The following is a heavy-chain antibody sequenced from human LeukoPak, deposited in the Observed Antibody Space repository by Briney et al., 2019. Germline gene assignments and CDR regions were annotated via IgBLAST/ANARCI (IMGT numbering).Heavy chain of an antibody. CDR1: GYTFTGYY. J-gene: IGHJ4*02. D-gene: IGHD7-27*01. Sequence: GASVKVSCKASGYTFTGYYMHWVRQAPGQGLEWMGWINPNSGGTNYAQKLQGRVTMTTDTSTSTAYMELGSLRSDDTAVYYCARERYGITGGDYWGQGTLVTVSS. V-gene: IGHV1-2*02. CDR2: INPNSGGT. CDR3: ARERYGITGGDY.